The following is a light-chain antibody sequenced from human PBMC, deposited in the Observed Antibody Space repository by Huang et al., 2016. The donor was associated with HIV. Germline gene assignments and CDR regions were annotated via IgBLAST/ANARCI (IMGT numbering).Light chain of an antibody. Sequence: EIVLTQSPGTLSLSPGERATLSCRTSQSVFSYLAWYQQRPGQAPRLLIYDASNRATGIPARFSGSGSETDFTLTISSLEPEDFAVYYCQQRSAWPRTFGQGTKLEIK. CDR3: QQRSAWPRT. V-gene: IGKV3-11*01. CDR1: QSVFSY. CDR2: DAS. J-gene: IGKJ2*01.